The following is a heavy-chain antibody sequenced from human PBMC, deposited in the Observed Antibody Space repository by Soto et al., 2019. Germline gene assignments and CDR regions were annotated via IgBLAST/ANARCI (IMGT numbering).Heavy chain of an antibody. V-gene: IGHV1-69*02. CDR2: IIPILGIA. D-gene: IGHD3-3*01. J-gene: IGHJ6*03. CDR1: GGTFSSYT. CDR3: ARLGFGVVTDMDV. Sequence: ASVKVSCKASGGTFSSYTISWVRQAPGQGLEWMGRIIPILGIANYAQKFQGRVTITADKSTSTAYMELSSLRSEDTAVYYCARLGFGVVTDMDVWGKGTTVTVSS.